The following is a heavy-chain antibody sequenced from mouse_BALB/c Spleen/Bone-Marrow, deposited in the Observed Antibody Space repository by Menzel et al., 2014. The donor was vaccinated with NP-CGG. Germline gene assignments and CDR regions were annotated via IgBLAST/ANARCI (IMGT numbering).Heavy chain of an antibody. CDR3: GRGDY. CDR1: GFTFSRFG. V-gene: IGHV5-17*02. CDR2: ISSGSSSI. J-gene: IGHJ2*01. Sequence: EVHLVESGGGLVQPGGSRKLSCAASGFTFSRFGMHWVRQAPEKGLEWVAFISSGSSSIYYTDTVKGRFTISRDNPKNTLVLQMTSLRSEDTAMYYCGRGDYWGQGTTLTVSS.